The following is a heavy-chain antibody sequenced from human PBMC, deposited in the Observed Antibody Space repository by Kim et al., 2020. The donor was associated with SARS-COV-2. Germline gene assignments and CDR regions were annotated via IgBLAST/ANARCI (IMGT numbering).Heavy chain of an antibody. Sequence: GGSLRLSCAASGFTFSSYSMNWVRQAPGKGLEWVSSISSSSSYIYYADSVKGRFTISRDNAKNSLYLQMNNLRARDTAVYYCAGMVVTAIPDYWGQGTLVPVHS. CDR3: AGMVVTAIPDY. J-gene: IGHJ4*02. CDR1: GFTFSSYS. CDR2: ISSSSSYI. V-gene: IGHV3-21*01. D-gene: IGHD2-21*02.